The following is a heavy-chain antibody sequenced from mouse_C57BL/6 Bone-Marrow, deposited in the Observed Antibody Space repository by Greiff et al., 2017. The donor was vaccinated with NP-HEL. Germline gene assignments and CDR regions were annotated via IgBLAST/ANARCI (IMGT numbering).Heavy chain of an antibody. J-gene: IGHJ3*01. V-gene: IGHV1-22*01. CDR1: GYTFTDYN. Sequence: VQLKQSGPELVKPGASVKMSCKASGYTFTDYNMHWVKQSHGKSLEWIGYINPNNGGTSYNQKFKGKATLTVNKSSSTAYMELRSLTSEESAVYYCARSGGYYGSGFAYWGQGTLVTVSA. CDR2: INPNNGGT. D-gene: IGHD1-1*01. CDR3: ARSGGYYGSGFAY.